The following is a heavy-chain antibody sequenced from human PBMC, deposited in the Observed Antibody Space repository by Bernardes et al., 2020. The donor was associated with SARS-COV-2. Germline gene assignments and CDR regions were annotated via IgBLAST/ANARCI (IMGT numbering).Heavy chain of an antibody. Sequence: GGSLSLSCAASGFTFSSYAMSWVRQAPGKGLEWVSAISGSGGSTYYADSVKGRFTISRDNSKNTLYLQMNSLRAEDTAVYYCARGGLDYYDSSGYYYWYFDLWGRGTLVTVSS. J-gene: IGHJ2*01. V-gene: IGHV3-23*01. CDR3: ARGGLDYYDSSGYYYWYFDL. D-gene: IGHD3-22*01. CDR1: GFTFSSYA. CDR2: ISGSGGST.